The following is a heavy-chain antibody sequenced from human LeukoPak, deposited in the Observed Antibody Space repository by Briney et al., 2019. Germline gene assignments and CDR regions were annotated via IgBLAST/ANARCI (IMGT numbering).Heavy chain of an antibody. D-gene: IGHD5-18*01. CDR3: ARDRLAIQLWLRIFDY. CDR1: AFIFSGHW. J-gene: IGHJ4*02. CDR2: IKQDGSEK. Sequence: GGSLRLSCEGSAFIFSGHWMNWVRQAPGKGLEWVANIKQDGSEKYYVDSVKGRFTISRDNAKNSLYLQMNSLRAEDTAVYYCARDRLAIQLWLRIFDYWGQGTLVTVSS. V-gene: IGHV3-7*03.